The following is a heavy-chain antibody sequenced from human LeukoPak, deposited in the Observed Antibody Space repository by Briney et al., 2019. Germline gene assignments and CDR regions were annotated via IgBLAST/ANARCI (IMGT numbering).Heavy chain of an antibody. Sequence: PGGSLRLSCAASGFTFSSYSMNWVRQAPGKGLEWVSSISSSSSYIYYADSVKGRFTISRDNAKNSLYLQMNSLRAEDTAVYYCANDIVVVVAAAVEYFQHWGQGTLVTVSS. CDR3: ANDIVVVVAAAVEYFQH. CDR1: GFTFSSYS. D-gene: IGHD2-15*01. CDR2: ISSSSSYI. V-gene: IGHV3-21*04. J-gene: IGHJ1*01.